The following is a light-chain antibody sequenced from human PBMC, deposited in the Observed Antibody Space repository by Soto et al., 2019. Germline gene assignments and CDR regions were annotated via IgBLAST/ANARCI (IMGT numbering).Light chain of an antibody. CDR3: QHYGTSPTWT. V-gene: IGKV3-20*01. CDR1: QSVSGSY. Sequence: DIVLTQSPGTLSLSPGERATLSCRASQSVSGSYLAWYQQKPGQAPRLLIYGASSRATGIPDRFSGDGSGTDVTLTISRLEPEDFVVYYCQHYGTSPTWTFGQGTKVEVK. CDR2: GAS. J-gene: IGKJ1*01.